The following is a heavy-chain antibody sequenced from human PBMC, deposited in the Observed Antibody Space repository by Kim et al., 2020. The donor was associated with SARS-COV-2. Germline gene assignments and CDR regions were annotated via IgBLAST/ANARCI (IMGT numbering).Heavy chain of an antibody. Sequence: GGSLRLSCAASGFTFDDYAMHWVRQAPGKGLEWVSGISWNSGSICYADSVKGRFTISRDNAKNSLYLQMNSLRAEDTALYYCAKDRRGGAAGVFDYWGQGTLVAVSS. CDR2: ISWNSGSI. J-gene: IGHJ4*02. CDR3: AKDRRGGAAGVFDY. V-gene: IGHV3-9*01. D-gene: IGHD6-13*01. CDR1: GFTFDDYA.